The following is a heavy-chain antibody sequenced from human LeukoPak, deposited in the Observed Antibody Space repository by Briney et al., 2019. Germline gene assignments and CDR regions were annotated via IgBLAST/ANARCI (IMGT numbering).Heavy chain of an antibody. CDR1: GGSISGTNW. D-gene: IGHD1-26*01. V-gene: IGHV4-4*02. Sequence: SGTLSLTCGVSGGSISGTNWWSWGRQPPGQGLEWIGEISLAGQTNYNPSLNGRVTMSLDKSSNQLSLNLTSVTAADTATYYCSRESGAFCPFGYWGQGTLVIVSS. J-gene: IGHJ4*02. CDR3: SRESGAFCPFGY. CDR2: ISLAGQT.